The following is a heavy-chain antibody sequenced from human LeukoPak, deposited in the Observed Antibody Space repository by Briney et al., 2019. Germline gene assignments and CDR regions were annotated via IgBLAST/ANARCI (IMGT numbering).Heavy chain of an antibody. D-gene: IGHD6-13*01. CDR1: GFTFSSYW. Sequence: GGSLRLSCAASGFTFSSYWMHWVRQAPGKGLGWVSRINSDGSSTSYADSVKGRFTISRDKAKNTLYLQMNSLRAEDTAVYYCVLGIAAADYWGQGTLVTVSS. J-gene: IGHJ4*02. CDR2: INSDGSST. V-gene: IGHV3-74*01. CDR3: VLGIAAADY.